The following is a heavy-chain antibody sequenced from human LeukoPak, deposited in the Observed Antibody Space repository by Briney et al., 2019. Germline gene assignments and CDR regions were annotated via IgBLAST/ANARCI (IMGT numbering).Heavy chain of an antibody. CDR2: INPDNGGT. J-gene: IGHJ3*02. CDR3: ARDDSSGYYHRAFDI. V-gene: IGHV1-2*02. CDR1: GYTFTGYY. D-gene: IGHD3-22*01. Sequence: ASVKVSCKASGYTFTGYYMHRVRQAPGQGLEWMGWINPDNGGTNYAQKFQGRVTMTRDTSVSTAYMELSRLRSDDTAVYYCARDDSSGYYHRAFDIWGQGTMVTVSS.